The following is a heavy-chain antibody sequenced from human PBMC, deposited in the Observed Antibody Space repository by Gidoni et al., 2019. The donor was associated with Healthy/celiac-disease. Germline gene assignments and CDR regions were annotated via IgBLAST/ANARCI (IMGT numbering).Heavy chain of an antibody. CDR1: VGTFRSSA. Sequence: QVQLVQSGAEVKTPGSSVTVSCKASVGTFRSSAISWVRQATGQGLEWMGGSIQIFGTANYAQKFQGRVTITADKSTSKAYMELSSLRSEDTAVYYCARVDSPTVTSYYFDYWGQGTLVTVSS. D-gene: IGHD4-17*01. J-gene: IGHJ4*02. V-gene: IGHV1-69*06. CDR2: SIQIFGTA. CDR3: ARVDSPTVTSYYFDY.